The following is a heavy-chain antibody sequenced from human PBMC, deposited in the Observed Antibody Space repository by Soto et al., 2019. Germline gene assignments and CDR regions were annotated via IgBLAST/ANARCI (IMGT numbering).Heavy chain of an antibody. CDR2: IYHSGST. Sequence: PSETLSLTXAVSGGSISSSNWWSWVRQPPGKGLEWIGEIYHSGSTNYNPSLKSRVTISVDKSKNQFSLKLSSVTAADTAVYYCARVPNFSSGYYYYFDYWGQGTLVTVSS. D-gene: IGHD3-22*01. CDR3: ARVPNFSSGYYYYFDY. CDR1: GGSISSSNW. J-gene: IGHJ4*02. V-gene: IGHV4-4*02.